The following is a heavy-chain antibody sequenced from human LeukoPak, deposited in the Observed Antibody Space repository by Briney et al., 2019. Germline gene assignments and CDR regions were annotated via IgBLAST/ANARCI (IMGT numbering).Heavy chain of an antibody. CDR3: ARDFTDYSYGPGY. D-gene: IGHD5-18*01. CDR2: IKQDGSEK. J-gene: IGHJ4*02. CDR1: GFTFSSHW. Sequence: GGSLRLSCAASGFTFSSHWMSWVRQAPGKGLEWVANIKQDGSEKYYVDSVKGRFTISRDNAKNSLYLQMNGLRAEDTAVYYCARDFTDYSYGPGYWGQGTLVTVSS. V-gene: IGHV3-7*01.